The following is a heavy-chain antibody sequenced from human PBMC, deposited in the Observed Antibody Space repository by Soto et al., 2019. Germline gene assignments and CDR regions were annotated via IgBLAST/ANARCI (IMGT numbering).Heavy chain of an antibody. CDR2: ISSNSAYI. CDR3: TRDASRDSSARGWFDP. Sequence: LRLSCAASGFTFRSFTMNWVRQAPGKGLEWVSTISSNSAYIYYTDALRGRFTISRDSAKNSLHLQMNSLRAEDTAVYYCTRDASRDSSARGWFDPWGPGTLVTVSS. D-gene: IGHD6-13*01. J-gene: IGHJ5*02. V-gene: IGHV3-21*01. CDR1: GFTFRSFT.